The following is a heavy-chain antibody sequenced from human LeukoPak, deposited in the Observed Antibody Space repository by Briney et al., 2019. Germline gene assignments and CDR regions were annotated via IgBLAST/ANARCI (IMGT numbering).Heavy chain of an antibody. D-gene: IGHD3-3*01. V-gene: IGHV3-11*01. CDR3: ARAGGTHDFQIHYGMDV. CDR2: ISSSGSTI. CDR1: GFTFSDYY. Sequence: GGSLRLSCAASGFTFSDYYMSWIRQAPGKGLEWISYISSSGSTIYYADSVKGRFPISRDNAKSTLYLQMSSLRAEDSAVYYCARAGGTHDFQIHYGMDVWGQGTTVTVSS. J-gene: IGHJ6*02.